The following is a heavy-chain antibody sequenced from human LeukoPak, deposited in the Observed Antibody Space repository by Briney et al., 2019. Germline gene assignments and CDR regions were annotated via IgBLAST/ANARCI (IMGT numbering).Heavy chain of an antibody. D-gene: IGHD4-17*01. J-gene: IGHJ5*02. CDR2: ISGIGTTT. V-gene: IGHV3-23*01. CDR1: GFTFSSYA. CDR3: TKKRTTSVTDWFDP. Sequence: PGGSLRLSCTASGFTFSSYAMTWVRQAPGKGLECVSVISGIGTTTYYADSVKGRFTISRDNSKNTLFLQMNSLRVEDTATYYYTKKRTTSVTDWFDPWGQGTLVTVSS.